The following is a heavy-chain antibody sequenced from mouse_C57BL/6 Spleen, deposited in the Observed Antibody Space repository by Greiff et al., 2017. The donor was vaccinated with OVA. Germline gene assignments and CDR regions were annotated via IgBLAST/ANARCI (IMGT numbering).Heavy chain of an antibody. CDR2: LWGDGST. CDR3: AKEDTAVAMDY. J-gene: IGHJ4*01. CDR1: GFSLTSYG. Sequence: VKLQESGPGLVAPSQSLSITCTVSGFSLTSYGVSWVRQPPGKGLEWLGVLWGDGSTNYHSALISRLSISKDNSKSQVFLKQNSLQTDDTATDYCAKEDTAVAMDYWGQGTTVTVSS. V-gene: IGHV2-3*01. D-gene: IGHD1-1*01.